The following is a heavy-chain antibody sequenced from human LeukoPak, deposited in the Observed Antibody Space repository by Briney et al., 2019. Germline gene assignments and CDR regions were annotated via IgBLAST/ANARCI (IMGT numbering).Heavy chain of an antibody. CDR1: GFTFNNYG. CDR2: IQYDVSNK. J-gene: IGHJ5*02. CDR3: ARHDYSNFVGWFDP. Sequence: GGSLRLSCVASGFTFNNYGMHWIRQAPGKGLEWVAFIQYDVSNKYYADSVKGRFTISRDNSKNTLYLQMNSLRVEDTAVYYCARHDYSNFVGWFDPWGQGTLVSVSS. V-gene: IGHV3-30*02. D-gene: IGHD4-11*01.